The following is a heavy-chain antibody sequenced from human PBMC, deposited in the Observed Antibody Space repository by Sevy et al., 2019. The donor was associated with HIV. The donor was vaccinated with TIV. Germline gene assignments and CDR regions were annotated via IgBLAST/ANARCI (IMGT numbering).Heavy chain of an antibody. V-gene: IGHV3-33*01. J-gene: IGHJ4*02. CDR2: IWFDGSNT. CDR3: ARDLEFYDYGDYGPAFMPDY. D-gene: IGHD4-17*01. Sequence: GGSLRLSCAASGFTFSTYGMHWVRQAPGKGLEWVAVIWFDGSNTYYADSVKGRFTISRYIAKNTLHLKMNSLRAEDTAVYYCARDLEFYDYGDYGPAFMPDYWGQGTLVTVSS. CDR1: GFTFSTYG.